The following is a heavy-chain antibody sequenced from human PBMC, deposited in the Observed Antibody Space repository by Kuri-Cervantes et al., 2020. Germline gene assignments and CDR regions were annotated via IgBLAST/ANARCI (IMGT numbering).Heavy chain of an antibody. V-gene: IGHV3-48*04. CDR2: ISSSSSTI. CDR3: ARDGRGWTSSWYLDYYYGMDV. CDR1: GFTFSSYS. D-gene: IGHD6-13*01. Sequence: LSLTCAASGFTFSSYSMNWVRQAPGKGLEWVSYISSSSSTIYYADSVKGRFTISRDNAKNSLYLQMNSLRAEDTAVYYCARDGRGWTSSWYLDYYYGMDVWGQGTTVTVSS. J-gene: IGHJ6*02.